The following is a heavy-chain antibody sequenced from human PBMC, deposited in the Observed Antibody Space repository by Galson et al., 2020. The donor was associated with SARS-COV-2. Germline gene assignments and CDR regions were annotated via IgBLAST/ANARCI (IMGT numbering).Heavy chain of an antibody. J-gene: IGHJ4*02. CDR3: VRGYCSGGSCYGAVTDY. CDR2: ITRDGSSR. D-gene: IGHD2-15*01. CDR1: GVTFGNHW. Sequence: GESLKISCVASGVTFGNHWMHWVRQAPGKGLVWVSRITRDGSSRNYADSVKGRFTISRDNAKSTLYLQMNSLRAEDTAFYYCVRGYCSGGSCYGAVTDYWGQGTLVTVSS. V-gene: IGHV3-74*01.